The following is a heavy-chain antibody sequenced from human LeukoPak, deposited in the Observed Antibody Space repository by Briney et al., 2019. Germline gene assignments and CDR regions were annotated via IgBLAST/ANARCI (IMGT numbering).Heavy chain of an antibody. V-gene: IGHV3-9*01. D-gene: IGHD5-24*01. CDR2: ISWNSGNM. J-gene: IGHJ4*02. Sequence: GGSLRLSCAASGFTFNDCGMHWVRQAPGKGLEWVSGISWNSGNMGYADSVKGRFTISRDNAKNSLYLEMNSLRAEDTALYYCAKDKEMGTSQGYFDYWGQGTLVTVSS. CDR1: GFTFNDCG. CDR3: AKDKEMGTSQGYFDY.